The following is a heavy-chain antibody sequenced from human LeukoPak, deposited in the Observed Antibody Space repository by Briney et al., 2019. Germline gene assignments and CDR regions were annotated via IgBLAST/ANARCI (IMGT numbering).Heavy chain of an antibody. V-gene: IGHV4-4*07. Sequence: PSETLSLTCTVSGGSISSYYWSWIRQPAGKGLEWIGRIYTSGSTNYNPSLKSRVTMSVDTSKNQFSLKLSSVTAADTAVYYCARLAPPYSRSPPFDYWGQGTLVTVSP. D-gene: IGHD6-13*01. CDR2: IYTSGST. CDR1: GGSISSYY. CDR3: ARLAPPYSRSPPFDY. J-gene: IGHJ4*02.